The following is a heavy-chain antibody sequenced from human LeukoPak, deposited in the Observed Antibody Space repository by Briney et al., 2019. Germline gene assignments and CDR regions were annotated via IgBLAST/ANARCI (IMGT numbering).Heavy chain of an antibody. CDR3: AREHTSGYFDC. CDR1: GGSISSYY. V-gene: IGHV4-59*12. D-gene: IGHD6-19*01. Sequence: SETLSLTCTVSGGSISSYYWSWIRQPPGKGLEWIGYIYYSGSTNYNPSLKSRVTISVDTSKNQFSLKLSSVTAADTAVYYCAREHTSGYFDCWGQGTLVTVSS. CDR2: IYYSGST. J-gene: IGHJ4*02.